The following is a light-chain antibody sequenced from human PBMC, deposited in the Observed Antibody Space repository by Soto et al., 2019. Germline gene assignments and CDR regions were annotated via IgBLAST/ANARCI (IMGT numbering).Light chain of an antibody. CDR2: EVS. Sequence: QYALTQPASVSGSPGQSITISCTGTSSDVGSYNLVSWYQQHPGKAPKLMIYEVSKRPSGVSNRFSGSKSGNTASLTISGLQAEDEADYYCCSYAGSSLVVFGGGTQLTVL. CDR1: SSDVGSYNL. CDR3: CSYAGSSLVV. J-gene: IGLJ2*01. V-gene: IGLV2-23*02.